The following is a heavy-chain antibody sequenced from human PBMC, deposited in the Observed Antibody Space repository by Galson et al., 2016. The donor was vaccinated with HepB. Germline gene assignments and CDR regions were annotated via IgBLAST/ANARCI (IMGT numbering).Heavy chain of an antibody. CDR1: GVSISSGGFY. V-gene: IGHV4-61*08. D-gene: IGHD3-22*01. CDR3: ARDRDSSSYFSLDY. Sequence: SETLSLTCTVSGVSISSGGFYWSWIRQPPGKRLEWIGYIYNSGRTNYNPSLKSRVTISVDTSKNQFYLNLRSVTAADTAVYYCARDRDSSSYFSLDYWGQGTLVTVSS. J-gene: IGHJ4*02. CDR2: IYNSGRT.